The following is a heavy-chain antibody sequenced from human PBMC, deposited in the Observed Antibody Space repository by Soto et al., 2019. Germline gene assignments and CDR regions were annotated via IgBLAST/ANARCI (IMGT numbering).Heavy chain of an antibody. CDR3: GRSLYSSEWWGPNDY. V-gene: IGHV3-23*01. J-gene: IGHJ4*02. CDR1: GLTFNNYA. D-gene: IGHD6-19*01. CDR2: VRGSGET. Sequence: VQLLESGGGLVQPGGSLRLSCAASGLTFNNYAMNWVRQAPGKRREGVSAVRGSGETIYADCLKGRFTSTRDNSRNTVNLQGHSMRAEDTSVYYCGRSLYSSEWWGPNDYWGQGTLVTVSS.